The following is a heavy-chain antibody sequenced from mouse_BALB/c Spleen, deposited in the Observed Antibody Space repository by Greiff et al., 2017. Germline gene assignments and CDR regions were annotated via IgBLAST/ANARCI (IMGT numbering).Heavy chain of an antibody. J-gene: IGHJ2*01. CDR3: ESGNDYDEGDYFDY. Sequence: QVQLQQSGAELARPGASVKMSCKASGYTFTSYTMHWVKQRPGQGLEWIGYINPSSGYTNYNQKFKDKATLTADKSSSTAYMQLSSLTSEDSAVYYCESGNDYDEGDYFDYWGQGTTLTVSS. V-gene: IGHV1-4*01. D-gene: IGHD2-4*01. CDR2: INPSSGYT. CDR1: GYTFTSYT.